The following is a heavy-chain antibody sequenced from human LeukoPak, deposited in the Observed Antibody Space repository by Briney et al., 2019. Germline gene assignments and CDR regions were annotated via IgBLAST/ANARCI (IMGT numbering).Heavy chain of an antibody. V-gene: IGHV4-59*01. D-gene: IGHD1-26*01. CDR1: GGSISSYY. CDR3: ARGRLRYSASFHFDY. Sequence: PSETLSLTCTVSGGSISSYYWSWIRQPPGKGLEWIGGIYYSGITNYNPSLKSRVTISVDTSKNQFSLKLSSVTAADTAVYYCARGRLRYSASFHFDYWGQGTLVTVSS. J-gene: IGHJ4*02. CDR2: IYYSGIT.